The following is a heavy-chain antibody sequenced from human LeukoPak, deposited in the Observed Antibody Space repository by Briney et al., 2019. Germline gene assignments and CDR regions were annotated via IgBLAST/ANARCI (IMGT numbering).Heavy chain of an antibody. J-gene: IGHJ4*02. V-gene: IGHV1-18*01. CDR3: VRDLGVDTTMIFFDY. CDR1: GYTSTSFG. CDR2: ISAYNGNI. D-gene: IGHD5-18*01. Sequence: ASVKVSCKASGYTSTSFGISWVRQAPGQGLEWMGWISAYNGNINYAQRLQGRVTMTTDTSTSTAYMEVRSLRSEDTAVYYCVRDLGVDTTMIFFDYWGQGSVVTVSS.